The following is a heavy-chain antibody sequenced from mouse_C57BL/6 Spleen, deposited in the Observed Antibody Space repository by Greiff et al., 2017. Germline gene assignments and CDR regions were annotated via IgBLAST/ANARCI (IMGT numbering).Heavy chain of an antibody. CDR1: GFTFTGYW. J-gene: IGHJ3*01. D-gene: IGHD2-12*01. Sequence: LVESGAELMKPGASVKLSCTATGFTFTGYWIEWVKQRPGQGLEWIGEILPGGGSTNYKEKFKGKDTISADTSYNTVYMQLSSLTTEDSAIYYCASRSDDATWFAYWGQGTLVTVSA. CDR2: ILPGGGST. V-gene: IGHV1-9*01. CDR3: ASRSDDATWFAY.